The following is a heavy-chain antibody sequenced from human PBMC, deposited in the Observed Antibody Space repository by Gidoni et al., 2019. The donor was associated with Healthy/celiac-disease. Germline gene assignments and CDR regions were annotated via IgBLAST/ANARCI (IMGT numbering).Heavy chain of an antibody. Sequence: EVQLLESGGGLVQPGGSLRLSCAASGFTFSSYAMSWVRQAPGKGLEWVSAISGSGGSTYYADSVKGRFTISRDNSKNTLYLQMNSLRAEDTAVYYCAKSPAGELLMVNYFDYWGQGTLVTVSS. CDR1: GFTFSSYA. CDR3: AKSPAGELLMVNYFDY. J-gene: IGHJ4*02. V-gene: IGHV3-23*01. CDR2: ISGSGGST. D-gene: IGHD1-26*01.